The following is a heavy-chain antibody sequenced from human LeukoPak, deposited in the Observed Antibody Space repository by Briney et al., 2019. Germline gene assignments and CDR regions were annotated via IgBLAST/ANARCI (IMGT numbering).Heavy chain of an antibody. CDR2: IYHSGST. CDR1: GYSISSGYY. CDR3: AGSIVGATLGDYLYY. V-gene: IGHV4-38-2*02. Sequence: PSETLSLTCTVSGYSISSGYYWGWIRQPPGKGLEWIGSIYHSGSTYYNPSLKSRVTISVDTSKNQFSLKLSSVTAADTAVYYCAGSIVGATLGDYLYYWGQGTLVTVSS. J-gene: IGHJ4*02. D-gene: IGHD1-26*01.